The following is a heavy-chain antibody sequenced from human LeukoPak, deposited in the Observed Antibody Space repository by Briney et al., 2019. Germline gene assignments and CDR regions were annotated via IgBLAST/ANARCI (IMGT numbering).Heavy chain of an antibody. D-gene: IGHD3-22*01. CDR3: ARVYYDSSGYYPFDY. J-gene: IGHJ4*02. CDR1: GYTFTSYY. Sequence: GASVKVSCKASGYTFTSYYMHWVRQAPGQGLEWMGTINPSGGSTSYAQKFQGRVTMTRDTSTSTVYMELSSLRSEDTAVYYCARVYYDSSGYYPFDYWGQGTLVTVSS. V-gene: IGHV1-46*01. CDR2: INPSGGST.